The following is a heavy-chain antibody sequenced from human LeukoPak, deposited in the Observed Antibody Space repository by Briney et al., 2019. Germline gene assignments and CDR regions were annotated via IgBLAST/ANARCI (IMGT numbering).Heavy chain of an antibody. Sequence: GALVKVSCKASGYTFTGYYMHWVRQAPGQGLEWMGRINPNSGGTNYAQKFQGRVTMTRDTSISTAYMELSRLRSDDTAVYYCARLCSSTSCYLVEDYWGQGTLVTVSS. J-gene: IGHJ4*02. CDR1: GYTFTGYY. D-gene: IGHD2-2*01. V-gene: IGHV1-2*06. CDR3: ARLCSSTSCYLVEDY. CDR2: INPNSGGT.